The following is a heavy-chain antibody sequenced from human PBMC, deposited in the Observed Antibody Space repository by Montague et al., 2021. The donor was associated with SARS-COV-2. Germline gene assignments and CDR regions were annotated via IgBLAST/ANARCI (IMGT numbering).Heavy chain of an antibody. D-gene: IGHD3-22*01. CDR2: IYYSGST. CDR3: ASPTYYYDSSGSDAFDI. Sequence: SETLSLTCTVSGGSISSSNYYWGWIRQPPGKGLEWIGSIYYSGSTYYNPSLKSRVTISVDTSKNQFSLKLSSVTAADTAVYYCASPTYYYDSSGSDAFDIWGQGTMVPVSS. V-gene: IGHV4-39*01. CDR1: GGSISSSNYY. J-gene: IGHJ3*02.